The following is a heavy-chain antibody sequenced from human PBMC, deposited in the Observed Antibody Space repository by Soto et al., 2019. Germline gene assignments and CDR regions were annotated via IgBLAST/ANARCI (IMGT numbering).Heavy chain of an antibody. CDR3: AKDIIFGVVIVTDYYGMDV. CDR1: GFTFSSYA. V-gene: IGHV3-23*01. D-gene: IGHD3-3*01. CDR2: ISGSGGST. Sequence: PGGSLRLSCAASGFTFSSYAMSWVRQAPGKGLEWVSAISGSGGSTYYADSVKGRFTISRDNSKNTLYLQMNSLRAEDTAVYYCAKDIIFGVVIVTDYYGMDVWGQGTTVTVS. J-gene: IGHJ6*02.